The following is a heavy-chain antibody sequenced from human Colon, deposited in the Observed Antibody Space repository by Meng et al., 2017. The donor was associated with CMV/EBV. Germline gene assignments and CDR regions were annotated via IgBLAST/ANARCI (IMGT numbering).Heavy chain of an antibody. CDR1: GFTFSDYY. CDR2: ISSSGKTI. V-gene: IGHV3-11*04. D-gene: IGHD3-22*01. Sequence: GESLKISCAASGFTFSDYYMHWIRQAPGKGLEWVSYISSSGKTIYYTDAVKGRFTGSRDNAKNSLYLQMNSLRAEDTAVYYCARDLLYDSSGYYYYGMDVWGQGTTVTVSS. J-gene: IGHJ6*02. CDR3: ARDLLYDSSGYYYYGMDV.